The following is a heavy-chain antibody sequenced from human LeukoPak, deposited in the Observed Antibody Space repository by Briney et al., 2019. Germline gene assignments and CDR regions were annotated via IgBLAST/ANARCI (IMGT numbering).Heavy chain of an antibody. CDR2: ISGSGGST. CDR1: GFTFSSYA. CDR3: AKRLDYYGSGSYYYY. V-gene: IGHV3-23*01. Sequence: GGSLRLSCAASGFTFSSYAMSWVRQAPGKGLEWVSAISGSGGSTYYADSVKGRFTISRDNSKNTLYLQMNSLRAEDTAVYYCAKRLDYYGSGSYYYYWGQGTLVTVSS. J-gene: IGHJ4*02. D-gene: IGHD3-10*01.